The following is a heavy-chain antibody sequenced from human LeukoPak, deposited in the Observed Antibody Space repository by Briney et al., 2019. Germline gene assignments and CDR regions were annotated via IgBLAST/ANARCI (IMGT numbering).Heavy chain of an antibody. CDR3: ARGYDPWLVPRYFDY. CDR1: GGSFSGYY. V-gene: IGHV4-34*01. Sequence: SETLSLTCAVYGGSFSGYYWSWIRQPPGKGLEWIGEINHSGSTNYNPSLKSRVTISVDTSKNQFSLKLSSVTAADTAVYYCARGYDPWLVPRYFDYWGQGTLVTVSS. J-gene: IGHJ4*02. CDR2: INHSGST. D-gene: IGHD6-19*01.